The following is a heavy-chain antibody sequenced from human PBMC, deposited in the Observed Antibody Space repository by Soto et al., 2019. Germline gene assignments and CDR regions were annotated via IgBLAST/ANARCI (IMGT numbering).Heavy chain of an antibody. Sequence: ASVKVSCKASGYTFTRYGIGWARQAPGQGLEWMGWINTYNGNTNYAQNVQGRVTLTTDTSTSTAYLELRSLRSDDTAVYYCARDGEGGYSYGYSDYWGQGTLVTVSS. J-gene: IGHJ4*02. D-gene: IGHD5-18*01. CDR2: INTYNGNT. CDR1: GYTFTRYG. CDR3: ARDGEGGYSYGYSDY. V-gene: IGHV1-18*01.